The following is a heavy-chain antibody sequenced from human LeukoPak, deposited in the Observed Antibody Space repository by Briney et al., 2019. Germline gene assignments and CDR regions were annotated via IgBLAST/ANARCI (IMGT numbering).Heavy chain of an antibody. CDR2: ISWNSGSI. CDR3: AKLVSRDGYLGAFDI. V-gene: IGHV3-9*01. Sequence: GRSLRLSCAASGFTFDDYAMHWVRQAPGKDLEWVSGISWNSGSIGYADSVKGRFTISRDNAKNSLYLQMNSLSAEDTALYYCAKLVSRDGYLGAFDIWGQGTMVTVSS. D-gene: IGHD5-24*01. CDR1: GFTFDDYA. J-gene: IGHJ3*02.